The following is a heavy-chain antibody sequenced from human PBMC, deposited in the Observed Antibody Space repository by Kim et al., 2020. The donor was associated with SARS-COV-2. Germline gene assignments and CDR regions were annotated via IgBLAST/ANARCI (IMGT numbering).Heavy chain of an antibody. V-gene: IGHV4-31*03. CDR3: ATIPPVAPRSLDMIYPHALSI. J-gene: IGHJ4*02. D-gene: IGHD2-8*01. Sequence: SETLSLTCTVSGGSISSGGYYWSWIRQHPGKSLEWIGYIYYSGSTYYNPSLKSRVTISVDTSKNQFSLKLSSVTAADTAVYYCATIPPVAPRSLDMIYPHALSIWGQGTLVTVSS. CDR1: GGSISSGGYY. CDR2: IYYSGST.